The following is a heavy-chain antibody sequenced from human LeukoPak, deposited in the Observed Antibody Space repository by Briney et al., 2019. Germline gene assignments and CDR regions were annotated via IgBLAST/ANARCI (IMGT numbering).Heavy chain of an antibody. V-gene: IGHV3-21*01. CDR1: GFTFSSYG. D-gene: IGHD3-10*01. J-gene: IGHJ6*03. Sequence: PGGSLRLSCAASGFTFSSYGMNWVRQAPGKGLEWVSSISNGPSYTYYADSVKGRFTISRDNAKNSLFLQINSLKAEDTALYYCARDPYRGTLVRGVYYYYMDVWGKGTTVTVSS. CDR2: ISNGPSYT. CDR3: ARDPYRGTLVRGVYYYYMDV.